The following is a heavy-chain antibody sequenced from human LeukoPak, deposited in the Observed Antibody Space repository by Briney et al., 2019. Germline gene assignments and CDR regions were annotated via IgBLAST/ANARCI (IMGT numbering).Heavy chain of an antibody. CDR1: VYSISNNYL. CDR3: ARSSNNWFDP. CDR2: IYYSGST. Sequence: PETLSLTRAVYVYSISNNYLWGWIRQSPGKGLEWIGSIYYSGSTYYNPPLKSRLTLSVETSNNQFSLRLISVTAADTAIYYCARSSNNWFDPWGQGTLGTVSS. J-gene: IGHJ5*02. D-gene: IGHD6-6*01. V-gene: IGHV4-38-2*01.